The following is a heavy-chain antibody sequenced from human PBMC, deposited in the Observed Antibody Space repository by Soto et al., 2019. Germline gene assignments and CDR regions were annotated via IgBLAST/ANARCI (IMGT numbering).Heavy chain of an antibody. CDR3: VARSGPVDY. J-gene: IGHJ4*02. CDR2: IYYSGST. CDR1: GGSISSYY. D-gene: IGHD3-3*01. V-gene: IGHV4-59*08. Sequence: SSETLSLTCTVSGGSISSYYWSWIRQPPGKGLEWIGYIYYSGSTNYNPSLKSRVTISVDTSKNQFSLKLSSVTAADTAVYYCVARSGPVDYWGQGTLVTVSS.